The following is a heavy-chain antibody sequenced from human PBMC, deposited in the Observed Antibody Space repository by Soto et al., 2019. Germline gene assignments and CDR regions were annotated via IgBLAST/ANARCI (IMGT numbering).Heavy chain of an antibody. D-gene: IGHD2-21*02. CDR3: AREPDAYCGGDCSLPLIPYYYGMDV. CDR1: GFTFSSYS. V-gene: IGHV3-48*02. CDR2: ISSSSSTI. Sequence: GGSLRLSCAASGFTFSSYSMNWVRQAPGKGLEWVSYISSSSSTIYYADSVKGRFTISRDNAKNSLYLQMNSLRDEDTAVYYCAREPDAYCGGDCSLPLIPYYYGMDVWGQGTTVTVSS. J-gene: IGHJ6*02.